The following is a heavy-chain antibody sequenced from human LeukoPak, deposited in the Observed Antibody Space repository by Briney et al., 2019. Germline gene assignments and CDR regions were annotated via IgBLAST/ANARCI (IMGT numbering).Heavy chain of an antibody. CDR1: GFTFSSYA. CDR2: CGTSGDT. V-gene: IGHV3-23*01. J-gene: IGHJ4*02. Sequence: GGSLRLSCAASGFTFSSYAMNWVRQAPGKGLEWVSACGTSGDTYYADSVRGRFTITRDNAKNTVYLQMSSLRAEDTAVYYCAQKTPGTHPFDYWGQGTLVTVSS. CDR3: AQKTPGTHPFDY. D-gene: IGHD6-13*01.